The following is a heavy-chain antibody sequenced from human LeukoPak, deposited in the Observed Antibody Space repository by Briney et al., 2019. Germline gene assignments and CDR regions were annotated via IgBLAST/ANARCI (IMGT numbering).Heavy chain of an antibody. CDR1: GFTFSSYG. Sequence: PGGSLRLSCAASGFTFSSYGMHWVGQAPGKGLEWVAVISYDGSNKYYADSVKGRFTISRDNSKNTLYLQMNSLRAADTAVYYCAKFAGATDPLFDYWGQGTLVTVSS. J-gene: IGHJ4*02. CDR3: AKFAGATDPLFDY. CDR2: ISYDGSNK. D-gene: IGHD1-26*01. V-gene: IGHV3-30*18.